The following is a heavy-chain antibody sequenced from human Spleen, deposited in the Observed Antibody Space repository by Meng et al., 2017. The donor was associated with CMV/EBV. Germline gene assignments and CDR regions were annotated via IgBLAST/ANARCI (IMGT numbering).Heavy chain of an antibody. Sequence: SETLSLTCTVSGGSMGRGTYHWAWTRQPPGKGMEWIGSIYYNGNTFYNSSLKSRVTISGDTSKNQFSLNVNSLTAADTAVYYCALTTVNWFDPWGPGTLVTVSS. V-gene: IGHV4-39*07. CDR1: GGSMGRGTYH. CDR2: IYYNGNT. J-gene: IGHJ5*02. CDR3: ALTTVNWFDP. D-gene: IGHD1-14*01.